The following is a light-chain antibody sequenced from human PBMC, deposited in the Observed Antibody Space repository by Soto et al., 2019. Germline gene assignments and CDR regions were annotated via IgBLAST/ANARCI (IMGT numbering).Light chain of an antibody. CDR1: SSNIGAGYD. CDR2: GNS. J-gene: IGLJ3*02. Sequence: QSVLTQPPSVSGAPGQRVTISCTGSSSNIGAGYDVHWYQQLPGTAPKLLIYGNSNRPSGVPDRFSGSKSGTSASLAIPGLQAEDGDDYYRQSYDSSLSGGVFGGGTKLTVL. V-gene: IGLV1-40*01. CDR3: QSYDSSLSGGV.